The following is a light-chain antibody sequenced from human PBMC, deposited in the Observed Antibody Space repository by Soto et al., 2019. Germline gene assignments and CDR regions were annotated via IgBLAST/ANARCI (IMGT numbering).Light chain of an antibody. CDR3: LHLNSYSPDT. CDR2: AAS. Sequence: DIQLTQSPSFLSASVEDRVTITCRASQGISSYLAWYQQKPGKAPKLLIFAASTLQNGVPSRFSGSGSGTEFTLIISSLQPEDFATYYCLHLNSYSPDTFGPGTKVDIK. J-gene: IGKJ3*01. V-gene: IGKV1-9*01. CDR1: QGISSY.